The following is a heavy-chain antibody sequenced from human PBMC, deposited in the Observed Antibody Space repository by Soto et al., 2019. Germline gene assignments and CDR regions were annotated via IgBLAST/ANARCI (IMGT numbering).Heavy chain of an antibody. V-gene: IGHV4-30-4*01. J-gene: IGHJ6*02. CDR1: GGSFSSGDYY. D-gene: IGHD3-3*01. Sequence: PWGTLSLTCTVSGGSFSSGDYYWSWIRPPPGNGLEWIGNIYYSGSTYYNPSLKSRVTISVDTSKNQCSLKLSSVTAADTAVYYWERTAAVRLLEWLPLTTDYYYAMDVWGQGTTVTV. CDR2: IYYSGST. CDR3: ERTAAVRLLEWLPLTTDYYYAMDV.